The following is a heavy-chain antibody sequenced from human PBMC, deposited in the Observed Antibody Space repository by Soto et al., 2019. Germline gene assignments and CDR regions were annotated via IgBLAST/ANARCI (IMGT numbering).Heavy chain of an antibody. Sequence: QVQLQESGPGLVKPSQTLSLTCTVSGGSISSGGYYWSWIRQHPGKGLEWIGYFYYSGSTYYNPSLKSRVTISVDTSKNQFSVKLSSVTAADTAVYYCARAGIVATAIDYWGQGTLVTVSS. V-gene: IGHV4-31*03. CDR1: GGSISSGGYY. CDR2: FYYSGST. D-gene: IGHD5-12*01. CDR3: ARAGIVATAIDY. J-gene: IGHJ4*02.